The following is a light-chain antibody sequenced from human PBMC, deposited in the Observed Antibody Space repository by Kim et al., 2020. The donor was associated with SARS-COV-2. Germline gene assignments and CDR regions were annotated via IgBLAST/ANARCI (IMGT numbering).Light chain of an antibody. CDR3: HQTYVTPWT. Sequence: DIRMTQSPSSLSASVGDRVTITCRASQTIDRYLHWYQQKPGKAPSRLIYAASTLHSAVPSRFSGSGSGTEFTLTITGLQPEDFASFYCHQTYVTPWTFGQGTKVDIK. CDR1: QTIDRY. V-gene: IGKV1-39*01. CDR2: AAS. J-gene: IGKJ1*01.